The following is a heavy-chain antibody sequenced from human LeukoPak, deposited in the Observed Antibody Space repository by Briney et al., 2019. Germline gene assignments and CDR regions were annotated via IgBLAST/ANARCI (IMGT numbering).Heavy chain of an antibody. J-gene: IGHJ4*02. Sequence: SETLSLTCTVSGGSISSHYWSWIRQPPGKGLEWIGYIYYSGSTNYNPSLKSRVTISVDTSKNQCSLKLSSGTAADTAVYYCARGATNFDYWGQGTLVTVSS. CDR3: ARGATNFDY. CDR1: GGSISSHY. V-gene: IGHV4-59*11. CDR2: IYYSGST.